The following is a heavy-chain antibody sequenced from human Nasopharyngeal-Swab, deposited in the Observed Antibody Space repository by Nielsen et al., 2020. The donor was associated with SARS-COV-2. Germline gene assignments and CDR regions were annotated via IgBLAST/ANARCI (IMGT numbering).Heavy chain of an antibody. CDR2: IGAYNGNT. CDR3: ARHGVAEDY. Sequence: ASVQVSCNASAYIFTSYDISWVRQARGQGLEWMGWIGAYNGNTNYAQKFQDRVTMTTDTYTSTVYMELRSLRSDDTAVYYCARHGVAEDYWGQGTLVTVSS. V-gene: IGHV1-18*01. J-gene: IGHJ4*02. D-gene: IGHD3-3*01. CDR1: AYIFTSYD.